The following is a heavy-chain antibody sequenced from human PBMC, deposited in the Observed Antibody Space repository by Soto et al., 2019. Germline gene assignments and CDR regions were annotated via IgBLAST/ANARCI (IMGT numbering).Heavy chain of an antibody. V-gene: IGHV4-30-4*02. CDR2: IYYSGST. CDR3: ARGSAAGTKSPFDY. CDR1: GGSISSGDYY. J-gene: IGHJ4*02. D-gene: IGHD6-13*01. Sequence: PSETLSLTCTVSGGSISSGDYYWSWIRQPPGKGLEWIGYIYYSGSTYYNPSLKSRVTISVDTSKNQLSLELSSVTAADTAVYYCARGSAAGTKSPFDYWGQGTLVTVSS.